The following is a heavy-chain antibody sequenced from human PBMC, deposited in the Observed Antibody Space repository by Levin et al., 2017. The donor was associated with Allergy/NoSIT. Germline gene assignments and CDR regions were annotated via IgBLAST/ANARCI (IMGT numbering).Heavy chain of an antibody. J-gene: IGHJ4*02. V-gene: IGHV3-21*01. D-gene: IGHD6-13*01. CDR3: ARDPYSSIAYPDY. Sequence: GGSLRLSCAASGFTFSSYNMNWVRQAPGKGLEWVSSISSSSTYIYYADSVKGRFTISRDNAKNSLYLQMNSLRAEDTAVYYCARDPYSSIAYPDYWGQGTLVTVSS. CDR2: ISSSSTYI. CDR1: GFTFSSYN.